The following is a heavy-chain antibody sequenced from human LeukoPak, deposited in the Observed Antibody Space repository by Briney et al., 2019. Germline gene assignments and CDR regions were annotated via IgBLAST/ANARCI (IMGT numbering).Heavy chain of an antibody. CDR2: INRSGGT. CDR1: GGSFSGYY. J-gene: IGHJ4*02. CDR3: ARGHNEGAYYYGFTY. D-gene: IGHD3-3*01. Sequence: SETLSLTCAVYGGSFSGYYWTWIRQPPAKGLEWIGEINRSGGTNYNPALESRVTISGDTSKNQFSLKLGSVTAADTALYYCARGHNEGAYYYGFTYWGQGTLVTVSS. V-gene: IGHV4-34*01.